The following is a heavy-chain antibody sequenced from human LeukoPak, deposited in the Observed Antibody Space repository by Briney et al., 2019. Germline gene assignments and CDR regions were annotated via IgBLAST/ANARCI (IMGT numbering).Heavy chain of an antibody. V-gene: IGHV3-48*03. D-gene: IGHD4-11*01. CDR2: ISSSGSTI. CDR3: ARAPPLHPLDY. Sequence: GGSLRLSCAASGFTFSSYEMNWVRQAPGKGLEWVSYISSSGSTIYYADSVKGRFTISRDNAKNSLYLQMNSLRAEDTAVYYCARAPPLHPLDYWGQGTLVTVSS. CDR1: GFTFSSYE. J-gene: IGHJ4*02.